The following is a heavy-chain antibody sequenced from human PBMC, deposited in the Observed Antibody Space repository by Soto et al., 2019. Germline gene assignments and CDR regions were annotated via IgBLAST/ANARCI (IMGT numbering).Heavy chain of an antibody. CDR2: IYATGTT. CDR3: ARGIGGSTRPHWFDP. V-gene: IGHV4-4*07. D-gene: IGHD2-2*01. CDR1: GASISGFY. Sequence: SETLSLTCTVSGASISGFYWSWIRKSAGKGLEWIGRIYATGTTDYNPSLKSRVMMSVDTSKNQFSLKLSSVTAADTAVYYCARGIGGSTRPHWFDPWGQGTLVTVYS. J-gene: IGHJ5*02.